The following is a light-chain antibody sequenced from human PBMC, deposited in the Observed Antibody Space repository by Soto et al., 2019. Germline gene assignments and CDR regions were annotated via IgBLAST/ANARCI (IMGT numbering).Light chain of an antibody. CDR2: AAS. J-gene: IGKJ1*01. CDR1: QSIVTY. Sequence: IQMTQSPSSLSASVVDRVTITFRASQSIVTYLNWYLQKPGKAPKLLIYAASNLQTGVPSRFSGSGSGTDFTLIISSLQPEDFATYYCLQDFSFPRTFGQGTKVDI. CDR3: LQDFSFPRT. V-gene: IGKV1-6*01.